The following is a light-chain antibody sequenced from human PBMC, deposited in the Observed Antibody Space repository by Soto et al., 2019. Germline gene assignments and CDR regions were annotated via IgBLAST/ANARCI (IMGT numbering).Light chain of an antibody. CDR2: AAS. CDR3: QQANSFPPT. CDR1: QTISSS. J-gene: IGKJ5*01. Sequence: DIPMTQSPSSVSASVGDRVTITCRASQTISSSLAWYQQKPGQAPKLLIYAASKLQTGVPARFRGSGSATDFTLTISSLQPEDFATYYCQQANSFPPTFGQGTRLDIK. V-gene: IGKV1-12*01.